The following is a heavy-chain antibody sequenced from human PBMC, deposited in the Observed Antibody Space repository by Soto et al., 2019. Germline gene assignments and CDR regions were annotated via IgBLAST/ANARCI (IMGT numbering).Heavy chain of an antibody. J-gene: IGHJ6*02. CDR1: GFTFSSYA. CDR2: ISYDGSNK. CDR3: ARAAYFSGGSCYPWGMDV. Sequence: QVQLVESGGGVPQPGRSLRLSCAASGFTFSSYAMHWVRQAPGKGLVWVAVISYDGSNKYYADSVKDRFTISRDNSKNTLSLQMNSLRADDTAVPYCARAAYFSGGSCYPWGMDVWGQGTTVTVSS. D-gene: IGHD2-15*01. V-gene: IGHV3-30-3*01.